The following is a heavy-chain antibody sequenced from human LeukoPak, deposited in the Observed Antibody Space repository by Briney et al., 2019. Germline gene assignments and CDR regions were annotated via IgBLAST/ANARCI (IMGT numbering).Heavy chain of an antibody. V-gene: IGHV3-7*01. Sequence: GGSLRLSCAASGLTFSRYWRSWVRQAPGKGREWVANIKQDGSEKYYVDSVKGRFTISRDNAKNSLYLQMNRLRAEDTAVYYCASGGGTTATTANFDYWGQGTLVTVSS. CDR2: IKQDGSEK. CDR1: GLTFSRYW. CDR3: ASGGGTTATTANFDY. J-gene: IGHJ4*02. D-gene: IGHD4-17*01.